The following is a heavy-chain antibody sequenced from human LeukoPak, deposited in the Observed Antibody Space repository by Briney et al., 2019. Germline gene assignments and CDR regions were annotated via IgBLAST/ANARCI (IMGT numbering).Heavy chain of an antibody. Sequence: ASVKVSCKASGYTFTGYYMHWVRQAPGQGLEWMGWINPNSGGTNYAQKLQGRVTMTTDTSTSTAYMELRSLRSDDTAVYYCARAPYYYGSGSYYSDDYWGQGTLVTVSS. CDR2: INPNSGGT. D-gene: IGHD3-10*01. CDR3: ARAPYYYGSGSYYSDDY. V-gene: IGHV1-2*02. CDR1: GYTFTGYY. J-gene: IGHJ4*02.